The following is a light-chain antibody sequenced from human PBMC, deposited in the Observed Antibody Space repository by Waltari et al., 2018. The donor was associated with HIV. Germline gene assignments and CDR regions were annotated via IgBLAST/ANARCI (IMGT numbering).Light chain of an antibody. J-gene: IGLJ2*01. CDR2: EVT. CDR1: NSDIGTYDY. V-gene: IGLV2-8*01. CDR3: SSFANRDGFYVL. Sequence: QSALTQPPSASGSPGQSVTLSCTGTNSDIGTYDYVSWYQQHPGKAPKLVISEVTKRPSGVSDRFSGSKSGYTAFLTVSGLQAEDEADYYCSSFANRDGFYVLFGGGTRLTVL.